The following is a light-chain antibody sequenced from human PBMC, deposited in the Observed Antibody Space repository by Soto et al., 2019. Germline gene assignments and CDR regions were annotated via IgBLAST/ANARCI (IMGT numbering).Light chain of an antibody. CDR1: QSVVYNY. V-gene: IGKV3-20*01. J-gene: IGKJ4*01. CDR3: HHYGSSPLT. CDR2: GAS. Sequence: EIVLTQSPGTLSLSPGEGATLSCRASQSVVYNYLAWYQQKPGQAPRLLIYGASFRAPGIPDRFSGSGSGTDFTLTISRLEPEDFAVYYCHHYGSSPLTFGGGTKVDIK.